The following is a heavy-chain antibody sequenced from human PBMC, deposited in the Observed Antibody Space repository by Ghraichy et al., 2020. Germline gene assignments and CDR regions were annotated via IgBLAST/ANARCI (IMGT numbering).Heavy chain of an antibody. CDR1: GFTFSSYS. Sequence: GGSLRLSCAASGFTFSSYSMNWVRQAPGKGLEWVSSISSSSSYIYYADSVKGRFTISRDNAKNSLYLQMNSLRAEDTAVYYCAREGARPGGSYYPRFDPWGQGTLVTVSS. V-gene: IGHV3-21*01. J-gene: IGHJ5*02. CDR2: ISSSSSYI. D-gene: IGHD1-26*01. CDR3: AREGARPGGSYYPRFDP.